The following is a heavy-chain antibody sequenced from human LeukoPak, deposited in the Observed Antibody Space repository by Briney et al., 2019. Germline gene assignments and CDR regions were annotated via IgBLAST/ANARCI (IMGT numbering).Heavy chain of an antibody. D-gene: IGHD6-13*01. V-gene: IGHV4-39*01. J-gene: IGHJ6*02. Sequence: SETLSLTCTVSVGSISSSSYYLGWIRQPPGKGLEWIGSIYYSGSTYYNPSLKSRVTISVDTSKNQFSLKLSSVTAADTAVYYCAEVSHSSSLYGMDVWGQGTTVTVSS. CDR3: AEVSHSSSLYGMDV. CDR1: VGSISSSSYY. CDR2: IYYSGST.